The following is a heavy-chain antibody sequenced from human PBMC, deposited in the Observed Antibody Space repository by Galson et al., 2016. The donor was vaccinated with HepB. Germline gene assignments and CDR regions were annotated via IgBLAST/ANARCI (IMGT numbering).Heavy chain of an antibody. J-gene: IGHJ4*02. D-gene: IGHD3-10*01. CDR2: IFYSGNS. Sequence: TLSLTCSVSGGSISSGGYYWSWIRQHPGKGLEWIGYIFYSGNSYYNPSLKSRVTISVDTSKNQFSLKLSSVTAADTAVYHCTSGLVRGVISFWGQGFLVSASS. V-gene: IGHV4-31*03. CDR1: GGSISSGGYY. CDR3: TSGLVRGVISF.